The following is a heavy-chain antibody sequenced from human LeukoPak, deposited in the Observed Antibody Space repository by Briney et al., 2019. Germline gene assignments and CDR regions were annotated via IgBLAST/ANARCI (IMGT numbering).Heavy chain of an antibody. J-gene: IGHJ4*02. D-gene: IGHD3-3*01. CDR1: GGSISTYF. CDR3: ARRRRGSGFDY. Sequence: SETLSLTCTVSGGSISTYFWSWIRQPPGKGLEWIGYIYYSGSTNYNPSLKSRVTISLDTSKNQFSLKLSSVTAADTAVYYCARRRRGSGFDYWGQGTLVTVTS. V-gene: IGHV4-59*08. CDR2: IYYSGST.